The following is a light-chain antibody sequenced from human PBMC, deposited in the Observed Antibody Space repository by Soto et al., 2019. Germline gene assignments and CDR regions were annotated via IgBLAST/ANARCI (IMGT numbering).Light chain of an antibody. CDR3: CSYAGSTTLYV. CDR2: EAF. Sequence: QSVLTQPASVSGSPGQSITISCTGTSSDVGSYNLVSWYQQHPGTAPKLMIYEAFKRPSGVSTRFSGSKSGDTASLTLSGLQAEDEADYYCCSYAGSTTLYVFGTGTKVTVL. CDR1: SSDVGSYNL. V-gene: IGLV2-23*01. J-gene: IGLJ1*01.